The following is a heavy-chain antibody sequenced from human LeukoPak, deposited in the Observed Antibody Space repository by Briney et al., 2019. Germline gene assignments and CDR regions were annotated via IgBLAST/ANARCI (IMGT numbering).Heavy chain of an antibody. CDR3: ARAPTYDSSGYYHYYYGMDV. CDR1: GYTFSSYS. V-gene: IGHV3-48*04. CDR2: ISSSSSTI. Sequence: GGSLRLSCAASGYTFSSYSMNWVRQAPGKGLEWVSYISSSSSTIYYADSVKGRFTISRDNAKNSLYLQMNSLRAEDTAVYYCARAPTYDSSGYYHYYYGMDVWGQGTTVTVSS. D-gene: IGHD3-22*01. J-gene: IGHJ6*02.